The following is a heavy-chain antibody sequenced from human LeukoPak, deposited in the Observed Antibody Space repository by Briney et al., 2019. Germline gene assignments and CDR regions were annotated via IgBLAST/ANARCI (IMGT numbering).Heavy chain of an antibody. CDR3: ARGRGTSGSNRDFYYYYYMDV. J-gene: IGHJ6*03. CDR2: MNAGNGNT. CDR1: GYIFTYYA. Sequence: GASVKVSCKASGYIFTYYAIHWLRQAPGQRPEWMGWMNAGNGNTKYSQKFQGRITLIRDTSAATAYMEVGSLRHDDLAVYYCARGRGTSGSNRDFYYYYYMDVWGKGTTVTVSS. V-gene: IGHV1-3*01. D-gene: IGHD2-15*01.